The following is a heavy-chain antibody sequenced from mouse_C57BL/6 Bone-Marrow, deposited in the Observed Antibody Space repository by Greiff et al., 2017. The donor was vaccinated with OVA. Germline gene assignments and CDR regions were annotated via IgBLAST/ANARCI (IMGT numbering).Heavy chain of an antibody. V-gene: IGHV4-1*01. D-gene: IGHD1-1*01. J-gene: IGHJ1*03. CDR2: INPDSSTI. Sequence: EVKLMESGGGLVQPGGSLKLSCAASGIDFSRYWMSWVRRAPGKGLEWIGEINPDSSTINYAPSLKDKFIISRDNAKNTLYLQMSKVRSEDTALYYCARPETVVPHWYFDVWGTGTTVTVSS. CDR3: ARPETVVPHWYFDV. CDR1: GIDFSRYW.